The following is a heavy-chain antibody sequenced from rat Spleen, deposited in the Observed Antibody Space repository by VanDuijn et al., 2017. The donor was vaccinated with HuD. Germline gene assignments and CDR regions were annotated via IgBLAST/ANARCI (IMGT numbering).Heavy chain of an antibody. CDR2: ISTTGGTP. Sequence: EVQLVESDGGLVQPGRSLKLSCAASGFTFSDYYMAWVRQAPTKGLEWVATISTTGGTPYYRDSVKGRFTISRDNAKSTLYLQMNSLRSEDTATYYCARGNYGFAYWGQGTLVTVSS. CDR1: GFTFSDYY. D-gene: IGHD1-10*01. V-gene: IGHV5-25*01. CDR3: ARGNYGFAY. J-gene: IGHJ3*01.